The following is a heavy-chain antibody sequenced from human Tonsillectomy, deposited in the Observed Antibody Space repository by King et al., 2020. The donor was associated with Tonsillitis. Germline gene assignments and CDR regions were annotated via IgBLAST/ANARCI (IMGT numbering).Heavy chain of an antibody. Sequence: QLQESGPGLVKPSQTLSLTCTVSGGSISSAGYYWSWIRQHPGKGLEWIGYIYYSGGTYYNPSLKSRVTISVDTSKNQFSLKLSSVTAADTAVYYCARGIRFLEWPFDCWGQGTLVTVSS. J-gene: IGHJ4*02. CDR1: GGSISSAGYY. CDR2: IYYSGGT. CDR3: ARGIRFLEWPFDC. V-gene: IGHV4-31*03. D-gene: IGHD3-3*01.